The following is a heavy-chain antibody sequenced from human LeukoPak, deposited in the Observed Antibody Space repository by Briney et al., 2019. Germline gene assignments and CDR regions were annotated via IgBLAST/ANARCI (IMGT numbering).Heavy chain of an antibody. CDR3: ARGLSGVTGYTYGRGIGY. CDR2: IKKDGSEK. D-gene: IGHD5-18*01. Sequence: PGGSLRLSCVASGFTFSSYGMSWVRQAPGKGLEWVANIKKDGSEKYCVDSVKGRFTISRDNAKTSLYLQMNSLRAEDTAVYYCARGLSGVTGYTYGRGIGYWGQGTLVTVSS. CDR1: GFTFSSYG. J-gene: IGHJ4*02. V-gene: IGHV3-7*01.